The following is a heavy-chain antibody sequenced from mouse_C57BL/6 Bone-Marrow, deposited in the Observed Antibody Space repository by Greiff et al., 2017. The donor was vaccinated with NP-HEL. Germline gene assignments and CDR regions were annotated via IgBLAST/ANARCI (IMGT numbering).Heavy chain of an antibody. CDR2: ISDGGSYT. V-gene: IGHV5-4*01. J-gene: IGHJ4*01. CDR3: ARDRRLLRFLYAMDY. CDR1: GFTFSSYA. D-gene: IGHD1-1*01. Sequence: EVKLVESGGGLVKPGGSLKLSCAASGFTFSSYAMSWVRQTPEKRLEWVATISDGGSYTYSPDNVKGRFTISRDNAKNNLYLQMSHLKSEDTAMYYCARDRRLLRFLYAMDYWGQGTSVTVSS.